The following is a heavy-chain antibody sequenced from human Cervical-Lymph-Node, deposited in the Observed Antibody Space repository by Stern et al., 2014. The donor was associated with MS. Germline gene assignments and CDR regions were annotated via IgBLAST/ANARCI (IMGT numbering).Heavy chain of an antibody. J-gene: IGHJ5*02. CDR2: ISVDNGNT. Sequence: VQLVESGAEVRKPGASVKLSCKASGYTFTSYGISWVRQAPGQGLEWMGWISVDNGNTDYAQKVQGRVTMTADTSTDTAYMELRRLRSDETAVYYCAVAAAGTSWFDPWGQGTLVTVTS. D-gene: IGHD6-13*01. CDR3: AVAAAGTSWFDP. CDR1: GYTFTSYG. V-gene: IGHV1-18*01.